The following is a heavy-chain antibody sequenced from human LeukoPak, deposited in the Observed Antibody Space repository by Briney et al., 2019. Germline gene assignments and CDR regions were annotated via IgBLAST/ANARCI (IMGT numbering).Heavy chain of an antibody. CDR1: GGSFSGYY. D-gene: IGHD3-3*01. CDR3: ARLKIFGVVTPNWFDP. Sequence: SETLSLTCAVYGGSFSGYYWSWIRQPPGKGLEWIGETNHSGSTNYNPSLKSRVTISVDTSKNQFSLKLSSVTAADTAVYYCARLKIFGVVTPNWFDPWGQGTLVTVSS. V-gene: IGHV4-34*01. J-gene: IGHJ5*02. CDR2: TNHSGST.